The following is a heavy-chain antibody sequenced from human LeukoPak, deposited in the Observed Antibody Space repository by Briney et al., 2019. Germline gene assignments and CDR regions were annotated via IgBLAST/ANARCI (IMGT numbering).Heavy chain of an antibody. CDR3: AKPIYYTSGTYSPGDF. D-gene: IGHD3-10*01. CDR2: ISDSGGRT. J-gene: IGHJ4*02. Sequence: GASLRLSCAVSGFTFSSYAMTWVRQAPGKALEWVSDISDSGGRTYYADSVRGRFTISRDNSKNTLYLQMNSLRAEDTAMYYCAKPIYYTSGTYSPGDFWGQETLVTVSS. CDR1: GFTFSSYA. V-gene: IGHV3-23*01.